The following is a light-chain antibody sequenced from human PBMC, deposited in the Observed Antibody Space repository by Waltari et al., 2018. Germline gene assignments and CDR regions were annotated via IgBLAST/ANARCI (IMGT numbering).Light chain of an antibody. CDR1: SSDVGAYDY. Sequence: QSALTQPASVSGSPGQSITISCTGTSSDVGAYDYVSWYQQHPSKAPKLMIYDVSSRPSGVSNRFSGSKSGNTASLTISGLQTEDEADYYCSSSTFTTLIFGGGTKLTVL. CDR2: DVS. CDR3: SSSTFTTLI. V-gene: IGLV2-14*03. J-gene: IGLJ2*01.